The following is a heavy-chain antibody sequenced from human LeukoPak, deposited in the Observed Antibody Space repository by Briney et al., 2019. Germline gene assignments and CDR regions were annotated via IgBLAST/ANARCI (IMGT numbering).Heavy chain of an antibody. D-gene: IGHD3-3*01. CDR1: GDSISVYY. CDR2: IYTGGST. J-gene: IGHJ3*02. CDR3: ARVNPYITIFGVVCYVFDI. V-gene: IGHV4-4*07. Sequence: SETLSLTCTVSGDSISVYYWGWIRQPAGKGLEWIGLIYTGGSTHYNPSLNSRVTLSVDTSKNQFSLKLSSVTAADTAVYYCARVNPYITIFGVVCYVFDIWGQGTMVTVSS.